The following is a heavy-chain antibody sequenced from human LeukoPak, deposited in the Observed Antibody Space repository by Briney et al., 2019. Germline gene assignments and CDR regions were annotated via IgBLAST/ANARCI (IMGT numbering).Heavy chain of an antibody. D-gene: IGHD4-17*01. V-gene: IGHV3-64D*06. Sequence: GGSLRLSCSASGFTFSTYAMHWVRQAPGKGLEYVSAISTNGGTTYYTESSRGRFTISRDNSKNTLYLQMSSLRADDTAVYYCVKGPGRTVNYYFDFWGQGTLVTVSS. CDR1: GFTFSTYA. J-gene: IGHJ4*02. CDR2: ISTNGGTT. CDR3: VKGPGRTVNYYFDF.